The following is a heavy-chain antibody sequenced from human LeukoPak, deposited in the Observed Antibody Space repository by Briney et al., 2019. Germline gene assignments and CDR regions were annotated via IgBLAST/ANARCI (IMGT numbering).Heavy chain of an antibody. CDR1: GFTFSSYW. CDR2: IKQDESEK. V-gene: IGHV3-7*01. J-gene: IGHJ4*02. D-gene: IGHD3-10*01. CDR3: ARALMVRGVEFDY. Sequence: GGSLRLSCAASGFTFSSYWMSWVRQAPGKGLEWVANIKQDESEKYYVDSVKGRFSISRDNAKNSLYLQMNSLRAEDTAVYYCARALMVRGVEFDYWGQGTLVTVSS.